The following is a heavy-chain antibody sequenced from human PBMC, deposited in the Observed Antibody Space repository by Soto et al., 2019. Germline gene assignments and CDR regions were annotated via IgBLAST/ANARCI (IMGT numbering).Heavy chain of an antibody. CDR3: ARSGRIRASEDYYGSGSYSPSYYYGMDV. CDR2: TYYRSKWYN. V-gene: IGHV6-1*01. CDR1: GDSVSSNSAA. J-gene: IGHJ6*02. Sequence: QTLSLTCAISGDSVSSNSAAWNWIRQSPSRGLEWLGRTYYRSKWYNDYAVSVESRITINPDTSKNQFSLQLNSVTPEDTAVYYCARSGRIRASEDYYGSGSYSPSYYYGMDVWGQGTTVTVSS. D-gene: IGHD3-10*01.